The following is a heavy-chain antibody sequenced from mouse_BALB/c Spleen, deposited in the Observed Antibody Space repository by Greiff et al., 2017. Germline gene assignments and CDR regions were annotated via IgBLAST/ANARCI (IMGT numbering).Heavy chain of an antibody. CDR3: TRYYRDWYFDV. CDR2: INPSNGGT. Sequence: QVQLQQPGAELVKPGASVKLSCKASGYTFTSYYMYWVKQRPGQGLEWIGGINPSNGGTNFNEKFKSKATLTVDKSSSTAYMQLSSLTSEDSAVYYCTRYYRDWYFDVWGAGTTVTVS. J-gene: IGHJ1*01. D-gene: IGHD2-14*01. CDR1: GYTFTSYY. V-gene: IGHV1S81*02.